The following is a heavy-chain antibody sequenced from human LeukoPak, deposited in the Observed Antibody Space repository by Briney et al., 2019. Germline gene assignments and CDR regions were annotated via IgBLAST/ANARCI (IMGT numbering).Heavy chain of an antibody. CDR2: INPSSGGT. Sequence: ASVKVSCKASGYTFTGYYMHWVRQALGQGLEWMGWINPSSGGTMYAQNFQGRVTMTRDTSISTAYMDLSGLNSDDTAIYYCARDNRDYFDNWGQGTLVTVSS. CDR3: ARDNRDYFDN. J-gene: IGHJ4*02. V-gene: IGHV1-2*02. CDR1: GYTFTGYY.